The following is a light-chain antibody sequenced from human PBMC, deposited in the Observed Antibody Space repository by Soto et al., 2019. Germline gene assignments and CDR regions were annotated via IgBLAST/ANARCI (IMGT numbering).Light chain of an antibody. CDR3: NSYRDSSSYV. CDR2: DVS. CDR1: SSDVGGYNL. J-gene: IGLJ1*01. Sequence: QSALTQPASVSGSPGQSITISCTGTSSDVGGYNLVSWYQQHPGKAPRLMIYDVSHRPSGVSDRFSGSKSGNTASLTISGLQAEDEADYYCNSYRDSSSYVFGSGTKLTVL. V-gene: IGLV2-14*03.